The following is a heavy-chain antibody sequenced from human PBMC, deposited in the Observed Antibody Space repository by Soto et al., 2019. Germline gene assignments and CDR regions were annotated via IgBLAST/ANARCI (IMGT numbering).Heavy chain of an antibody. CDR3: ARSTAVSDLDF. Sequence: QVQLVESGGGVVQPGKSLRASCAASGFSVSSYSMHWIRQAPGKGLEWVTVISYDGSKKYYEDSVKGRFSISRDTSKNTVYLQMNSLRVEDTAVYYCARSTAVSDLDFWGPGTLVTVSS. D-gene: IGHD6-19*01. CDR1: GFSVSSYS. CDR2: ISYDGSKK. V-gene: IGHV3-30*04. J-gene: IGHJ4*02.